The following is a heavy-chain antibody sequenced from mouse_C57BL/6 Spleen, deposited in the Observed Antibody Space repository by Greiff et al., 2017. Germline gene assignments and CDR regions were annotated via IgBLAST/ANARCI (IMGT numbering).Heavy chain of an antibody. CDR1: GYTFTDYN. Sequence: DVQRQRSGPELVKPGASVKIPCKASGYTFTDYNMDWVKQSHGKSLEWIGDINPNNGGTIYNQKFKGKATLTVDKSSSTAYMELRSLTSEDTAVYYGARKLTGTVYWYFDVWGTGTTVTVSS. D-gene: IGHD4-1*01. J-gene: IGHJ1*03. CDR3: ARKLTGTVYWYFDV. V-gene: IGHV1-18*01. CDR2: INPNNGGT.